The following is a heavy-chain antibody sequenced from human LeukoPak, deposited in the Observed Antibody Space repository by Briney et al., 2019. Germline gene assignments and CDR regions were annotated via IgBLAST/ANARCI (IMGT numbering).Heavy chain of an antibody. J-gene: IGHJ6*03. Sequence: SETLSLTCSVSDDSITMYYWTWIRQPPGKGLEWIGYVDHAGSTNFNPSLNGRVSISRDTSKNLFSLRLRSVTAADTAVYFCARGRVSSSTWYSTYYYYFYMDVWGKGTTVTVSS. CDR2: VDHAGST. CDR3: ARGRVSSSTWYSTYYYYFYMDV. D-gene: IGHD4-11*01. CDR1: DDSITMYY. V-gene: IGHV4-59*01.